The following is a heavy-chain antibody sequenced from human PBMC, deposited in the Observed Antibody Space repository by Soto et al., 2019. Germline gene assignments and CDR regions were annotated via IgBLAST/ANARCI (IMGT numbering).Heavy chain of an antibody. V-gene: IGHV1-69*01. D-gene: IGHD6-13*01. Sequence: QVLLVQSSAEVKKPGSSVKVSCKASGGTFTSTAFSWVRQAPGQGLEWMGGISPVLCTPNYAQTFQARLTVTADASTPTVDMELSSLTSDDTAVYYCASSAGLEHVLNYYGLTYWGQGTTVTFSS. CDR3: ASSAGLEHVLNYYGLTY. CDR1: GGTFTSTA. J-gene: IGHJ6*02. CDR2: ISPVLCTP.